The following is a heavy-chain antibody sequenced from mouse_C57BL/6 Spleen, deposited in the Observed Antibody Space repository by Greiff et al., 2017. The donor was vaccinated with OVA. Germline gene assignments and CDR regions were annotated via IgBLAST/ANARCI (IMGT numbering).Heavy chain of an antibody. Sequence: EVKLMESGGGLVKPGGSLKLSCAASGFTFSDYGMHWVRQAPEQGLEWVAYISSGSSTIYYADTVKGRFTISRDNAKNTLFLQMTSLRSEDTAMYYCARWGVPYFDYWGQGTTLTVSS. CDR1: GFTFSDYG. CDR2: ISSGSSTI. CDR3: ARWGVPYFDY. J-gene: IGHJ2*01. V-gene: IGHV5-17*01. D-gene: IGHD2-14*01.